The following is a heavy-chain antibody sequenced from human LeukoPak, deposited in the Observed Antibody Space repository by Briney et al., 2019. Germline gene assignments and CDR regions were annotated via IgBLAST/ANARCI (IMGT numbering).Heavy chain of an antibody. CDR1: GYTFTSYD. CDR3: ARGRLGPPYYYGMDV. CDR2: MNPNSGNT. Sequence: GASVKVSCKASGYTFTSYDINWVRQATGQGLEWMGWMNPNSGNTGYAQKFQGRVTMTRNTSISTAYMELSSLRSEDTAVHYCARGRLGPPYYYGMDVWGQGTTVTISS. J-gene: IGHJ6*02. V-gene: IGHV1-8*01. D-gene: IGHD3-16*01.